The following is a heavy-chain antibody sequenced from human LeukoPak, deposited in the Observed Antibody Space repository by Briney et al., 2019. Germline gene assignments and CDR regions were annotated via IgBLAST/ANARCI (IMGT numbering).Heavy chain of an antibody. D-gene: IGHD3-10*01. J-gene: IGHJ6*02. CDR1: GFTFSSYW. CDR3: ARALLVRGVIPDNILFNGMDV. V-gene: IGHV3-74*01. CDR2: INGDGGST. Sequence: PGGSLRLSCVASGFTFSSYWMHWVRQVPGKGLVWVSRINGDGGSTSYADSVRGRFTISRDNSKNTLYLQMNSLRAEDTAVYYCARALLVRGVIPDNILFNGMDVWGQGTTVTVSS.